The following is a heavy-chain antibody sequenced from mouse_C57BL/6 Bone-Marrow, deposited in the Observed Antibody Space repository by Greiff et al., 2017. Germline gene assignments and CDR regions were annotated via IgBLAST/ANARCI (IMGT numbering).Heavy chain of an antibody. CDR3: ARYDSAGAFAY. CDR1: GYKFNGYW. J-gene: IGHJ3*01. V-gene: IGHV1-9*01. Sequence: VNVVESGAELMKPGASVKLSCKAPGYKFNGYWIEWVKQRPGHGLEWIGEILPGSGTTNYNQKFKGKATFTADTSSNTASMQLRSLTTEDYDIYYCARYDSAGAFAYWGQGTLVTVSA. CDR2: ILPGSGTT. D-gene: IGHD2-12*01.